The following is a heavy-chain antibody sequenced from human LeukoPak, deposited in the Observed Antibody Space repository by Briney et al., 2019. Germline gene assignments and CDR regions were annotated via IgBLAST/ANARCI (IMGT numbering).Heavy chain of an antibody. D-gene: IGHD6-6*01. CDR1: GYSFTSYW. J-gene: IGHJ4*02. Sequence: GAPLQISCKGSGYSFTSYWIGWVRQMPGKGLEWMGIIYPGDSDTRYSPSFQGQVTISADKSISTAYLQWSSLKASDTAMYYCARPGSIEEVDYWGQGTLVTVSS. CDR3: ARPGSIEEVDY. V-gene: IGHV5-51*01. CDR2: IYPGDSDT.